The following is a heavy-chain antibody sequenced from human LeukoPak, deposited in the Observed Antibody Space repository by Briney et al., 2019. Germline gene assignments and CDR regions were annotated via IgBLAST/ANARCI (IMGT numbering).Heavy chain of an antibody. J-gene: IGHJ5*02. CDR3: ASLPRFDP. CDR1: GFTFSSYA. CDR2: ISSNGGST. Sequence: GGSLRPSCAASGFTFSSYAMHWVRQAPGKGLEYVSAISSNGGSTYYANSVKGRFTISRDNSKNTLYLQMGSLRAEDMAVYYCASLPRFDPWGQGTLVTVSS. V-gene: IGHV3-64*01.